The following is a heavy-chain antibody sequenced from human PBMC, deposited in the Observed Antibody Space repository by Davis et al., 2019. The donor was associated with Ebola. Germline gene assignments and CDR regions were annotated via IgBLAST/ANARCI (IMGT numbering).Heavy chain of an antibody. CDR3: ARDPGPLGGDYLSYYYYGMDV. V-gene: IGHV6-1*01. Sequence: SQTLSLTCAISGDSVSSNSAAWNWIRQSPSRGLEWLGRTYYRSKWYNDYAVSVKSRITINPDTSKNQFSLQLNSVTPEDTAVYYCARDPGPLGGDYLSYYYYGMDVWGQGTTVTVSS. CDR2: TYYRSKWYN. J-gene: IGHJ6*02. D-gene: IGHD4-17*01. CDR1: GDSVSSNSAA.